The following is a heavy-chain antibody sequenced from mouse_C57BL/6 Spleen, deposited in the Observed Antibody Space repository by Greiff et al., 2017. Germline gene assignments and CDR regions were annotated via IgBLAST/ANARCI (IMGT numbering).Heavy chain of an antibody. CDR2: IYPDDGGT. V-gene: IGHV1-74*01. D-gene: IGHD4-1*01. CDR1: GYTFTSYW. CDR3: ASNCGEYFDY. J-gene: IGHJ2*01. Sequence: QVQLQQPGAELVKPGASVKVSCKASGYTFTSYWMHWVKQRPGQGLEWIGRIYPDDGGTNYNQKFKGKATLTVDKSSSTAYMQLSSLTSEDSAVYYCASNCGEYFDYWGQGTTLTVSS.